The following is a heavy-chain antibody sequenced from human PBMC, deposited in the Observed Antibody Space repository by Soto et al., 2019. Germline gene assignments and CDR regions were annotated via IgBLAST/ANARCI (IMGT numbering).Heavy chain of an antibody. D-gene: IGHD2-15*01. V-gene: IGHV3-23*01. CDR1: GFTFSSYA. J-gene: IGHJ4*02. Sequence: PGGSLRLSCAASGFTFSSYAMSWVRQAPGKGLEWVSAISGSGGSTYYADSVKGRFTISRDNSKNTLYLQMNSLRAEDTAVYYCAKVPPQLGWYVYYFDYWGQGTLVTVSS. CDR3: AKVPPQLGWYVYYFDY. CDR2: ISGSGGST.